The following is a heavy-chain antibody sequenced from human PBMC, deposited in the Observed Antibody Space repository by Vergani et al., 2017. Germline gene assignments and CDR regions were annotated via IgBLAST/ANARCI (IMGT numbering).Heavy chain of an antibody. CDR3: ARDPRVQQAPGGRFGY. CDR2: INTNTGNP. J-gene: IGHJ4*02. CDR1: GYTFTTYA. D-gene: IGHD3-10*01. V-gene: IGHV7-4-1*02. Sequence: QVQLVQSGSELKKPGASVKVSCKASGYTFTTYAMNWVRQAPGQGLEWMGWINTNTGNPTYAPGFTGRFVFSLDTSVSTTYLHISSLEPEDTAVYYCARDPRVQQAPGGRFGYWGQGTLVTVSS.